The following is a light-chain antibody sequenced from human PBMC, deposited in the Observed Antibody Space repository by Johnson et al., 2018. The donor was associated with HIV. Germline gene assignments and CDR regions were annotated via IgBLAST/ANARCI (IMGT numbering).Light chain of an antibody. CDR1: SSNIGNNY. Sequence: QSVLTQPPSVSAAPGQKVTISCSGSSSNIGNNYVSWYQQLPGTAPKLLIYENNKRPSGIPDRFSGSKSGTSATLGITGLQTGDDADYYCGTWDSSLSAYVFGTGTKVTGL. J-gene: IGLJ1*01. CDR3: GTWDSSLSAYV. V-gene: IGLV1-51*02. CDR2: ENN.